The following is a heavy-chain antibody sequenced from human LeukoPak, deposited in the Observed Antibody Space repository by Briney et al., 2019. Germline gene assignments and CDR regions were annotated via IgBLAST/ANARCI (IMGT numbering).Heavy chain of an antibody. Sequence: SETLSLTCTVSGGSISSSNYYWGWIRQPPGKGLEWIGSIYYSGSTHYNPSLESRVTISVDTSKNQFSLKLSSVTAADTAVFFCARAVRLGPFMYYFDYWGQGTLVTVSS. CDR1: GGSISSSNYY. CDR3: ARAVRLGPFMYYFDY. D-gene: IGHD7-27*01. J-gene: IGHJ4*02. V-gene: IGHV4-39*01. CDR2: IYYSGST.